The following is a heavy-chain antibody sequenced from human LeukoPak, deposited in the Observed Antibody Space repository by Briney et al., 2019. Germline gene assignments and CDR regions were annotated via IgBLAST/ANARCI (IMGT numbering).Heavy chain of an antibody. D-gene: IGHD6-19*01. Sequence: PSETLSLTCTVSAGSISGYYWGWIRQPPGKGLEWIGYIYYSGSANYNPSLKSRVTISVGTSKNQFSLKLSSVTAADTAVYYCGRDRDSSGWFDYWGQGTLVTVSS. J-gene: IGHJ4*02. V-gene: IGHV4-59*01. CDR1: AGSISGYY. CDR3: GRDRDSSGWFDY. CDR2: IYYSGSA.